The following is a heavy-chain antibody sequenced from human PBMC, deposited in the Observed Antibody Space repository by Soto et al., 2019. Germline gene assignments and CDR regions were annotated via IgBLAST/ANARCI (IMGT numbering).Heavy chain of an antibody. CDR3: ARLREVVVAATRSNWFDP. J-gene: IGHJ5*02. CDR2: IYYSGST. V-gene: IGHV4-59*08. CDR1: GGSISSYY. D-gene: IGHD2-15*01. Sequence: SETLSLTCTVSGGSISSYYWSWIRQPPGKGLEWIGYIYYSGSTNYNPSLKSRVTISVDTSKNQFSLKLSSVTAADTAVYYCARLREVVVAATRSNWFDPWGQGTLVTVSS.